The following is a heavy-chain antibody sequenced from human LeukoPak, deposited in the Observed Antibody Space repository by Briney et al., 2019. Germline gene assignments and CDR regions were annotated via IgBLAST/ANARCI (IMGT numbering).Heavy chain of an antibody. D-gene: IGHD3-3*01. Sequence: GGSLGLSCAASGFSFSSYEMNWVRQAPGKGLEWVSYISSSGSTIYYADSVKGRFTISRDNAKNSLYLQMNSLRAEDTAVYYCARADAAIFFGGTYAHAFDMWGQGTMVTVSS. CDR1: GFSFSSYE. CDR2: ISSSGSTI. V-gene: IGHV3-48*03. J-gene: IGHJ3*02. CDR3: ARADAAIFFGGTYAHAFDM.